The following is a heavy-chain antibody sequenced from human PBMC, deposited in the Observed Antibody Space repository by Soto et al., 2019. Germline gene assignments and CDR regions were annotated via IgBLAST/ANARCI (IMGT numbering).Heavy chain of an antibody. CDR2: INEDSTYI. D-gene: IGHD3-9*01. CDR3: VRDLGRYFGWENMDL. V-gene: IGHV3-21*01. CDR1: GFAFNTYS. Sequence: GGSLRLSCAASGFAFNTYSMNWVRQAPGKGLEWVSPINEDSTYIYYADSLRGRITISRDNAKDSLFLQMNSLRPDDTAVYYCVRDLGRYFGWENMDLGGEGARVPVSS. J-gene: IGHJ6*03.